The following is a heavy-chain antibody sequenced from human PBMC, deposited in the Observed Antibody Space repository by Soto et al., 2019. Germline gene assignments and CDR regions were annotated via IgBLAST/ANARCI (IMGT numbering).Heavy chain of an antibody. CDR1: GFTVSSNY. CDR2: IYSGGST. V-gene: IGHV3-53*01. D-gene: IGHD3-3*01. CDR3: ARGSDYDFWSGYFSPTYGMDV. Sequence: GGSLRLSCAASGFTVSSNYMSWVRQAPGKGLEWVSVIYSGGSTYYADSVKGRFTISRDNSKNTLYLQMNSLRAEDTAVYYCARGSDYDFWSGYFSPTYGMDVWGQGTTVTVSS. J-gene: IGHJ6*02.